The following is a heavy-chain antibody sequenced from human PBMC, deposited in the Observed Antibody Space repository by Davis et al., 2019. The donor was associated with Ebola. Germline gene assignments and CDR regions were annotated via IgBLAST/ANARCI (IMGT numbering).Heavy chain of an antibody. CDR3: ARDGLGIFGVVIPIDNWFDP. Sequence: PGGSLRLSCSVSGFIFSSYAMSWVRQAPGKGLEWVANIKQDGSEKYYVDSVKGRFTISRDNAKNSLYLQMNSLRAEDTAVYYCARDGLGIFGVVIPIDNWFDPWGQGTLVTVSS. CDR2: IKQDGSEK. D-gene: IGHD3-3*01. V-gene: IGHV3-7*03. CDR1: GFIFSSYA. J-gene: IGHJ5*02.